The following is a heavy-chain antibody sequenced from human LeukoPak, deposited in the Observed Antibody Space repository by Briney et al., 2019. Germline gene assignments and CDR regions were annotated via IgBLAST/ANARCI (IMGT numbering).Heavy chain of an antibody. Sequence: PSETLSLTCTVSGDSISSSSYYWGWLRQPPGMGLGWFGSIYYIGSSYYNPSLKSRVTISVDTSKNQFSLKLTSVTAADTAVYYCARHLRPSVWFGELLHWFDPWGQGTLVTVSS. J-gene: IGHJ5*02. V-gene: IGHV4-39*01. CDR3: ARHLRPSVWFGELLHWFDP. D-gene: IGHD3-10*01. CDR2: IYYIGSS. CDR1: GDSISSSSYY.